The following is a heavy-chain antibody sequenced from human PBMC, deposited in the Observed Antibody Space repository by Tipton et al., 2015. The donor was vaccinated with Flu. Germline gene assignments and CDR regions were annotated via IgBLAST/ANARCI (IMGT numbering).Heavy chain of an antibody. J-gene: IGHJ3*02. V-gene: IGHV4-61*02. Sequence: TLSLTCTVSGGSISSGSSYWSWIRQPAGKGLEWIGRIYTSGSTNYNPSLKSRVTISVDTSKNQFSLKLSSVTAAATAVYYCARTMVGAFDIWGQGTMVTVSS. CDR3: ARTMVGAFDI. D-gene: IGHD4/OR15-4a*01. CDR2: IYTSGST. CDR1: GGSISSGSSY.